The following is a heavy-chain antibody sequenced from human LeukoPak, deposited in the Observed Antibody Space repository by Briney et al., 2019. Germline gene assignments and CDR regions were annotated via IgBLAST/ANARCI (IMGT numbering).Heavy chain of an antibody. V-gene: IGHV4-31*01. Sequence: PSETLSLTCTVSGGSISSGGYYWSWIRQHPRKGLEWIGYIYYSGSTYYTPSLNSQVTISVDTSKHQFSLKLSSVTAADTAVYYCAREGAQLGPALFDYWGQGTLVTVSS. CDR3: AREGAQLGPALFDY. CDR1: GGSISSGGYY. CDR2: IYYSGST. J-gene: IGHJ4*02. D-gene: IGHD6-13*01.